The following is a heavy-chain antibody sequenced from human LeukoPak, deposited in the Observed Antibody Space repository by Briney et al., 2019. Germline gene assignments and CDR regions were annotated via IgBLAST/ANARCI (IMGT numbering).Heavy chain of an antibody. Sequence: GESLKISCKGSGYSFTSYWIGWVRQMPGKGLEWMGIIYPGDSDTRYGPSFQGQVTISADKSISTAYLQWSSLKASDTAMYYCARQSLNYGDYGEFDYWGQGTLVTVSS. D-gene: IGHD4-17*01. CDR3: ARQSLNYGDYGEFDY. V-gene: IGHV5-51*01. CDR1: GYSFTSYW. CDR2: IYPGDSDT. J-gene: IGHJ4*02.